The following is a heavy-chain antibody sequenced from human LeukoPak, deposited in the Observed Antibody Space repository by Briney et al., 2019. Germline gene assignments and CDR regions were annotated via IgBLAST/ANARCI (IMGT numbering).Heavy chain of an antibody. CDR3: AREMQAYYYDSRPFDY. Sequence: GGSLRLSCAASGFTLSSYAMHWVRQAPGKGLEWVAVISYDGSNKYYADSVKGRFTISRDNSKNTLYLQMNSLRAEDTAVYYCAREMQAYYYDSRPFDYWGQGTLVTVSS. D-gene: IGHD3-22*01. CDR1: GFTLSSYA. J-gene: IGHJ4*02. CDR2: ISYDGSNK. V-gene: IGHV3-30-3*01.